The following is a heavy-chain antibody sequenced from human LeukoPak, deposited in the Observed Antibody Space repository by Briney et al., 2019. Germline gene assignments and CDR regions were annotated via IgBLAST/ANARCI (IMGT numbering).Heavy chain of an antibody. D-gene: IGHD2-2*01. CDR2: INHSGST. J-gene: IGHJ5*02. V-gene: IGHV4-34*01. Sequence: PSETLSLTCAVYGGSFSGYYWSWIRQPPGKGLEWIGEINHSGSTNYNPSLKSRVTISVDTSKNQFSLKLSSVTAADTAVYYCASSRKLYCSSTSCQNWFDPWGQGTLVTVSS. CDR1: GGSFSGYY. CDR3: ASSRKLYCSSTSCQNWFDP.